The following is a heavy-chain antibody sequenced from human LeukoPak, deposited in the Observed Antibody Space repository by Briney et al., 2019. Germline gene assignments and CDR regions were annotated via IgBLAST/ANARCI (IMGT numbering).Heavy chain of an antibody. V-gene: IGHV4-59*08. CDR1: GDSISGSY. CDR2: LSYSGTT. J-gene: IGHJ4*02. D-gene: IGHD6-19*01. Sequence: PSETLSLTCAVSGDSISGSYWSWIRQPPGKGLEWIGFLSYSGTTSYNPSLKGRLSISGDTSRNQFSLKLDSVTAADTAVYYCARFSSPYTGYSSGWASDYWGQGTLVTVSS. CDR3: ARFSSPYTGYSSGWASDY.